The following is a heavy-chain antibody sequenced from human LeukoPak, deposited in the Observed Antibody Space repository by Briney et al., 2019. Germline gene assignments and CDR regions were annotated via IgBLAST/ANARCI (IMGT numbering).Heavy chain of an antibody. CDR1: GAFFDSNNW. D-gene: IGHD3-22*01. V-gene: IGHV4-4*02. J-gene: IGHJ2*01. Sequence: PSGPLTLTCAVSGAFFDSNNWWSWVRQTPGKGLEWMAEIFHSGSIYYNPSLKSRVTISLDESKIQFFLKLSSVTAADTAAYYCARAPKYYFDSSASWYFDIWGLGTLVAVSS. CDR3: ARAPKYYFDSSASWYFDI. CDR2: IFHSGSI.